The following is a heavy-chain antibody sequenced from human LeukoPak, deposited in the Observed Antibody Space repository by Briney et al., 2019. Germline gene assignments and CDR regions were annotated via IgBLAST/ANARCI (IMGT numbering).Heavy chain of an antibody. D-gene: IGHD5-24*01. Sequence: GRSLRLSCAASGFTFDDYAMHWVRQAPGKGLEWVSGISWNSGSIGYADSVKGRFTIPRDNAKNSLYLQMNSLRAEDTAVYYCARELIGEKAIVYWGQGTLVTVSS. J-gene: IGHJ4*02. CDR2: ISWNSGSI. CDR3: ARELIGEKAIVY. V-gene: IGHV3-9*01. CDR1: GFTFDDYA.